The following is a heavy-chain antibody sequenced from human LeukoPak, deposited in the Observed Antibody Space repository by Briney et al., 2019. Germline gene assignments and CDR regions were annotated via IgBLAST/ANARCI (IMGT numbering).Heavy chain of an antibody. J-gene: IGHJ4*02. CDR2: INHSGST. CDR1: GLSFSGYY. V-gene: IGHV4-34*01. CDR3: ARWTPGMIDY. Sequence: SETLSLTCTVYGLSFSGYYWSWIRQPPGKGLEWIGEINHSGSTNYNPSLKSRLTISVDTSKNQFSLKLSPVTAADTAVYYCARWTPGMIDYWGQGTLVTVSS. D-gene: IGHD3-22*01.